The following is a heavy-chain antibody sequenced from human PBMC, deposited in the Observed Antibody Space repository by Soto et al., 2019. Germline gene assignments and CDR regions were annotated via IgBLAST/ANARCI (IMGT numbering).Heavy chain of an antibody. D-gene: IGHD3-16*01. V-gene: IGHV3-43*01. CDR2: INWDGGST. CDR1: GLTFDDYT. Sequence: EVQLVESGGVVVQPGGSLRLSCAASGLTFDDYTMHWVRQTPGKGLEWVFLINWDGGSTYYADSVKGRFTISRDNNKNSLYLQINSLRTEATALYYCAKDAGVGASSFELCFDYWGQGTLVTVSS. CDR3: AKDAGVGASSFELCFDY. J-gene: IGHJ4*02.